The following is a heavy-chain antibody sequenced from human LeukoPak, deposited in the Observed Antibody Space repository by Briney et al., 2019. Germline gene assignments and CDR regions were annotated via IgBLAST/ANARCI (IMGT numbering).Heavy chain of an antibody. Sequence: GGSLRLSCAGYGFTFSNDGMNWVRQAAGKGLEWVSGISPSGDITYYIDSVKGRFTTSRDNSKNTFYLQMNSLRAEDTAAYYCARDSGWLRFHYWGQGTLVTVSS. D-gene: IGHD5-12*01. J-gene: IGHJ4*02. CDR2: ISPSGDIT. CDR1: GFTFSNDG. CDR3: ARDSGWLRFHY. V-gene: IGHV3-23*01.